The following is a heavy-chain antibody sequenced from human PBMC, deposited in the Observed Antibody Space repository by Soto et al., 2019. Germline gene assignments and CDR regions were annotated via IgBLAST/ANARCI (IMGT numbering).Heavy chain of an antibody. D-gene: IGHD2-2*01. CDR1: GYSFTSYW. CDR3: ARWVGPAAIDY. Sequence: GESLKISRKVSGYSFTSYWIGWVRQMPGKGLEWMGIIYPGDSDTRYSPSFQGQVTISADKSITTVYLQWGSLKASDTAMYYCARWVGPAAIDYWGQGTLVTVSS. J-gene: IGHJ4*02. V-gene: IGHV5-51*01. CDR2: IYPGDSDT.